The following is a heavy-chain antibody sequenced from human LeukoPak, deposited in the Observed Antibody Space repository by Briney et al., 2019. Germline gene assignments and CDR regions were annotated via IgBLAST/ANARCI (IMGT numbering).Heavy chain of an antibody. D-gene: IGHD4-11*01. CDR2: IYYSGST. CDR1: GGSISSHY. CDR3: ARGGDYSPSWGLDP. J-gene: IGHJ5*02. V-gene: IGHV4-59*11. Sequence: SETLSLTCIVSGGSISSHYWSWIRQPPGKGPEWIGYIYYSGSTNYNPSLKSRVTISVDTSKNQFSLKLSSVTAADTAVYYCARGGDYSPSWGLDPWGQGTLVTVSS.